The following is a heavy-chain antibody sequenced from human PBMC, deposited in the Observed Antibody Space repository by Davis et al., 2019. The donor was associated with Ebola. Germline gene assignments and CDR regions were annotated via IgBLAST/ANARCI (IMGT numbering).Heavy chain of an antibody. CDR1: GFTFSSYA. Sequence: PGGSLRLSCAASGFTFSSYAMHWVRQAPGKGLEWVAVISYDGSNKYYADSVKGRFTISRDNSKNTLYLQMNSLRAEDTAVYYCARDFGIMITPYYYMDVWGKGTTVTVSS. V-gene: IGHV3-30*04. D-gene: IGHD3-16*01. CDR3: ARDFGIMITPYYYMDV. J-gene: IGHJ6*03. CDR2: ISYDGSNK.